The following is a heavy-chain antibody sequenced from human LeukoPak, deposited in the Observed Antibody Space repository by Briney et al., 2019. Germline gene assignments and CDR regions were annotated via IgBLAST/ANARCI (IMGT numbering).Heavy chain of an antibody. CDR3: ASAGSGYYRGDDY. D-gene: IGHD3-22*01. CDR2: INHSGST. CDR1: GGSFSGYY. Sequence: PSETLSLTCAVYGGSFSGYYWSWIRQPPGKGLEWIGEINHSGSTNYNPSLKSRVTISVDTSKSQFSLKLSSVTAADTAVYYCASAGSGYYRGDDYWGQGTLVTVSS. J-gene: IGHJ4*02. V-gene: IGHV4-34*01.